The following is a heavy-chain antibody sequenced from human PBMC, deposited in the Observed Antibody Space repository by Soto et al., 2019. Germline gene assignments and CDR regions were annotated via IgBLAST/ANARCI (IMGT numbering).Heavy chain of an antibody. CDR2: IYYSGST. CDR1: GGSISSSSYY. Sequence: QLQLQESGPGLVKPSETLSLTCTVSGGSISSSSYYWGWIRQPPGKGLEWIGSIYYSGSTYYNPSLKSRVTISVDTSKNQFSLKPSSVTAADTAVYYCARHSRYGYQLLIWFDPWGQGTLVTVSS. V-gene: IGHV4-39*01. J-gene: IGHJ5*02. D-gene: IGHD2-2*01. CDR3: ARHSRYGYQLLIWFDP.